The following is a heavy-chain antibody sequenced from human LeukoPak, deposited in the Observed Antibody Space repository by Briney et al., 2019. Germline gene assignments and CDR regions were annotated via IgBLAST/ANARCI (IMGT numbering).Heavy chain of an antibody. Sequence: SETLSLTCTVSGGSISSYYWSWIRQHPGKGLEWIGYIYYSGSTYYNPSLKSRVTISVDTSKNQFSLKLSSVTAADTAVYYCARDATVAYYYYGMDVWGQGTTVTVSS. CDR2: IYYSGST. CDR1: GGSISSYY. D-gene: IGHD5-24*01. V-gene: IGHV4-59*06. J-gene: IGHJ6*02. CDR3: ARDATVAYYYYGMDV.